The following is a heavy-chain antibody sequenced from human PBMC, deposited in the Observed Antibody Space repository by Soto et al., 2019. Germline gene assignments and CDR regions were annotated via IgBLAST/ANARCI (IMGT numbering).Heavy chain of an antibody. CDR1: GGSISSISDY. D-gene: IGHD3-9*01. Sequence: SETLSLTCTVSGGSISSISDYWGWIRQPPGKGLEWIGSIYYSGSTNYNPSLKSRVTISVDTSKNQFSLKLSSVTAADTAVYYCARALILTGYYIRDAFDIWGQGTMVTVSS. CDR3: ARALILTGYYIRDAFDI. V-gene: IGHV4-39*07. J-gene: IGHJ3*02. CDR2: IYYSGST.